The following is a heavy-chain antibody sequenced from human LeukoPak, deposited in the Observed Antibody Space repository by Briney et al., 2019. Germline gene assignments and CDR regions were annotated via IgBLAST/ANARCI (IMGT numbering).Heavy chain of an antibody. CDR3: ARALRQQLVTGWFDP. Sequence: SETLSLTRTVSGDSISSYYWNWIRQPPGKGLEWIGYVYHSGITNYNPSLKSRVTISVDTSKNQFSLRLTSLTAADTAVYYCARALRQQLVTGWFDPWGQGTLVTVSS. CDR2: VYHSGIT. J-gene: IGHJ5*02. V-gene: IGHV4-59*01. D-gene: IGHD6-13*01. CDR1: GDSISSYY.